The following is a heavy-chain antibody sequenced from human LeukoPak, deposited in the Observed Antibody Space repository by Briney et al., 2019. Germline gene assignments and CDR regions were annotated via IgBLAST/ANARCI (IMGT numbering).Heavy chain of an antibody. CDR1: GFTVSSNY. D-gene: IGHD3-10*01. J-gene: IGHJ4*02. CDR3: ATDSYVSGSYYRLFY. V-gene: IGHV3-7*01. Sequence: GGSLRLSCAASGFTVSSNYMSWVRQAPGKGLEWVANIKQDGSEKYYVDSVKGRFTISRDNAKDTLYLQMNNLRAEDTAIYYCATDSYVSGSYYRLFYWGQGTLVTVSS. CDR2: IKQDGSEK.